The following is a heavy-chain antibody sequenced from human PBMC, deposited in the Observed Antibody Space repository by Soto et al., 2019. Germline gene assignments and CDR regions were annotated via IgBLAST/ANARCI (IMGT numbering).Heavy chain of an antibody. D-gene: IGHD3-3*02. CDR2: IYSGGST. J-gene: IGHJ5*02. CDR1: GFTVSSNY. V-gene: IGHV3-53*04. CDR3: AREGPESALAS. Sequence: EVQLVESGGGLVQPGGSLRLSCAASGFTVSSNYMSWVRQAPGKGLEWVSVIYSGGSTYYADSVKGRFTISRHNAKNTLYLQMNSLRAEDTAVYYCAREGPESALASWGQGTLVTVSS.